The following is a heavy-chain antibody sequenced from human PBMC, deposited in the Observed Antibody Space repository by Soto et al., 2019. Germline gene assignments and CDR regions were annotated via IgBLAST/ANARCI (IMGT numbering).Heavy chain of an antibody. J-gene: IGHJ4*02. CDR1: GGSISSGGYY. D-gene: IGHD3-10*01. CDR2: FFYGGKN. V-gene: IGHV4-39*01. CDR3: VRRHGLTIDAYY. Sequence: SETLSLTCTVSGGSISSGGYYWGWMRQPPGKGLEWIASFFYGGKNYYNPSLKSRVTISVDTSKNQFSLKLTSVTAADTAVYYCVRRHGLTIDAYYWGQGTLVTVSS.